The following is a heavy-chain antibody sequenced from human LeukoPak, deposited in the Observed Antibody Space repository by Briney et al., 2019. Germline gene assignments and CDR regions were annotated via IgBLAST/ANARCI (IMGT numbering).Heavy chain of an antibody. CDR3: ARGYRIAGD. CDR2: INHSGST. D-gene: IGHD6-13*01. J-gene: IGHJ4*02. CDR1: GGSFSGYY. V-gene: IGHV4-34*01. Sequence: SETLSLTCAVYGGSFSGYYWSWIRQPPGKGLEWIGEINHSGSTNYNPSLKSRVTISVDMSKNQFSLKLSSVTAADTAVYYCARGYRIAGDWGQGILVTVSS.